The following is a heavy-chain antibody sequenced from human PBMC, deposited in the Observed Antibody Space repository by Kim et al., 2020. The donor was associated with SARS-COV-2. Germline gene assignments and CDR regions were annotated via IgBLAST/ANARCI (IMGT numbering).Heavy chain of an antibody. CDR2: IKQDGSEK. Sequence: GGSLRLSCAASGFTFSSYWMSWVRQAPGKGLEWVANIKQDGSEKYYVDSVKGRFTISRDNAKNSLYLKMNSLRAEDTAVYYCARDWSIYYDSSGYYYYYGMDVWGQGTTVTVSS. D-gene: IGHD3-22*01. J-gene: IGHJ6*02. CDR3: ARDWSIYYDSSGYYYYYGMDV. V-gene: IGHV3-7*03. CDR1: GFTFSSYW.